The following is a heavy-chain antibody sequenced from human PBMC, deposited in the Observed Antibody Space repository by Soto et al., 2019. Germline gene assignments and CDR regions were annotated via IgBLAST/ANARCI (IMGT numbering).Heavy chain of an antibody. CDR3: ARADYYYDSSGPPDY. J-gene: IGHJ4*02. D-gene: IGHD3-22*01. CDR1: GGSISSYY. V-gene: IGHV4-59*12. CDR2: IYYSGST. Sequence: SETLSLTCTVSGGSISSYYWSWIRQPPGKGLEWIGYIYYSGSTNYNPSLKSRVTISVDTSKNQFSLKLSSVTAADTAVYYCARADYYYDSSGPPDYWGQGTLVTVSS.